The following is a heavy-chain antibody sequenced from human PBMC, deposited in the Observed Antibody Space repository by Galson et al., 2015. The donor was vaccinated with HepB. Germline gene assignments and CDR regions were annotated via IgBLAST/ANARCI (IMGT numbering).Heavy chain of an antibody. J-gene: IGHJ5*02. V-gene: IGHV3-23*01. Sequence: SLRLSCAASGFPFSSYAMTWVRQAPGKGLDWVSAISGSGDKTFYADSVKGRFTISRDNSKDTLYLQMNSLRAEDTAVYYCAKIRVEREYCRTTSCPEGFGPWGQGTLVTVTS. CDR1: GFPFSSYA. CDR2: ISGSGDKT. CDR3: AKIRVEREYCRTTSCPEGFGP. D-gene: IGHD2-2*01.